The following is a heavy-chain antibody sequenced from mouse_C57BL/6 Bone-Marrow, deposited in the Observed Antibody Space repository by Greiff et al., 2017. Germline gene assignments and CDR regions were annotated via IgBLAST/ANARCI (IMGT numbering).Heavy chain of an antibody. CDR1: GYTFTSYW. V-gene: IGHV1-52*01. Sequence: QVQLQQPGAELVRPGSSVKLSCKASGYTFTSYWMHWVKQRPIQGLEWIGNIDPSDSETHYNQKFKDKATLTVDKSSSTAYMQLSSLTSEYSAVYDCASLYYGSSYDWYFEVWGTGTTVTVSS. D-gene: IGHD1-1*01. CDR3: ASLYYGSSYDWYFEV. CDR2: IDPSDSET. J-gene: IGHJ1*03.